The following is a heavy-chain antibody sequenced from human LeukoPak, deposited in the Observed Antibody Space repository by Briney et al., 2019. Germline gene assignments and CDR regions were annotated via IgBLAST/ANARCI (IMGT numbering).Heavy chain of an antibody. D-gene: IGHD3-3*01. CDR2: IGPSNSNT. J-gene: IGHJ4*02. Sequence: ASVKVSCKASGYTFTNYVISWVRQAPGRGLEWMGCIGPSNSNTTYAQNLQGRLTLTTDTSTSTASMDLRSLTSDDTAVYYCARLTIFGVADLGGDYWGQGTLVTVSS. CDR3: ARLTIFGVADLGGDY. V-gene: IGHV1-18*01. CDR1: GYTFTNYV.